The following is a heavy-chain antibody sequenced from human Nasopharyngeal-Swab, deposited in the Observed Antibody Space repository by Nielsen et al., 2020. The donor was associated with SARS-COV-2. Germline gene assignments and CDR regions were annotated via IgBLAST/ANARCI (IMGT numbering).Heavy chain of an antibody. CDR2: IYPGDSDT. CDR3: ARRTVAYCGGDCYSVAFDI. Sequence: GGSLRLSCKGSGYSFTSYWIGWVRQMPGKGLEWMGIIYPGDSDTRYSPSFQGQVTISADKSISTAYLQWSSLKASDTAMYYCARRTVAYCGGDCYSVAFDIWGQGTMVTASS. J-gene: IGHJ3*02. CDR1: GYSFTSYW. V-gene: IGHV5-51*01. D-gene: IGHD2-21*01.